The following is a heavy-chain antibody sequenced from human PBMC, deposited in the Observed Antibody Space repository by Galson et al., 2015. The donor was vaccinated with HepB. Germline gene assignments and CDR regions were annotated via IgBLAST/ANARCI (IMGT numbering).Heavy chain of an antibody. D-gene: IGHD6-13*01. CDR1: GFSLSTSGVG. CDR2: IYWDDDK. Sequence: PALVKPTQTLTLTCTFSGFSLSTSGVGVGWIRQLPGKALEWLALIYWDDDKRYSPSLKSRLTVTKDTSKNQVVLTMTNMDPVDTATYYCAHGLAAGFFLKYNWFDPWGQGTLVTVSS. J-gene: IGHJ5*02. CDR3: AHGLAAGFFLKYNWFDP. V-gene: IGHV2-5*02.